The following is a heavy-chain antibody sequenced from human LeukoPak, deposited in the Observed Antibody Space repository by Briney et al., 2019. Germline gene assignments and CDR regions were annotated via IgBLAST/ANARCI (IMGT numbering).Heavy chain of an antibody. D-gene: IGHD4-17*01. CDR1: RFSFSTYW. CDR3: ARTYYGDYV. J-gene: IGHJ4*02. CDR2: IRTDGNEK. V-gene: IGHV3-7*04. Sequence: GGSLTLSCAASRFSFSTYWMTWVRQPPGKGLEWVASIRTDGNEKNYVDSVKGRFTISRDNAKNSLYLEMNSLRAEDTAVYYCARTYYGDYVWGQGTLVTVSS.